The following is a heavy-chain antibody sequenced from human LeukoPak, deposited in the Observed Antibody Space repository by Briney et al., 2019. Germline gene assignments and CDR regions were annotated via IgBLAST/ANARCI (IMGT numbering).Heavy chain of an antibody. D-gene: IGHD2-21*01. J-gene: IGHJ4*02. CDR2: ITSDGAT. V-gene: IGHV3-74*01. CDR3: ARIDWVTDF. CDR1: GFTFSAYW. Sequence: PGGPLRLSCGASGFTFSAYWMLWARQAPGKGLVWVSRITSDGATSYADSVKGRFTISRENAKNTLYLQLNSLRAEDTAVYYCARIDWVTDFWGQGTLVTVSS.